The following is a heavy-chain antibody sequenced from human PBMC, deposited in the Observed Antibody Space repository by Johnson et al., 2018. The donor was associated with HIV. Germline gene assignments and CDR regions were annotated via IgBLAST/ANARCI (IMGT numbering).Heavy chain of an antibody. V-gene: IGHV3-30*14. CDR2: ISYDGPNK. CDR3: ARGGCSGGSCYSHDAFDI. CDR1: GFTFSTYT. Sequence: QVQLVESGGGVVQPGKSLRLFCAVSGFTFSTYTMHWVRQAPGKGLEWVAVISYDGPNKYYADSVKGRFTISRDNSKNTLYLQMNSLRAEDTAMYYFARGGCSGGSCYSHDAFDIWGQGTMVTVPS. J-gene: IGHJ3*02. D-gene: IGHD2-15*01.